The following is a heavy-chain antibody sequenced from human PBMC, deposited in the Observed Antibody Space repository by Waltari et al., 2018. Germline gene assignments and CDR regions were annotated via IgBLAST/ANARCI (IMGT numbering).Heavy chain of an antibody. Sequence: VQLLESGGGLVQPGGSLRLSCAASGFTFSSHAIRRVRRAPGKGLEWVSAISGSCGSTYYADSVKGRFTISRDNSKNTLYLQMNSLRAEDTAVYYCAKVRGGYWNGMDVWGQGTTVTVSS. V-gene: IGHV3-23*01. D-gene: IGHD3-22*01. CDR1: GFTFSSHA. J-gene: IGHJ6*02. CDR3: AKVRGGYWNGMDV. CDR2: ISGSCGST.